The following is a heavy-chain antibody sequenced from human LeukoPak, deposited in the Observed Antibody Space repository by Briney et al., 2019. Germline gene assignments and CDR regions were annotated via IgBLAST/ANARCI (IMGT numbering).Heavy chain of an antibody. J-gene: IGHJ4*02. CDR1: GFTFSNDW. CDR2: INTDGSTT. Sequence: GGSLRLSCAASGFTFSNDWMHWVRQAPGEGLVWVSRINTDGSTTTYADSVKGRFTISRDNAKNTLYLQMNSLRVEDTAVYYCARGRGGSYHYWGQGTLVTVSS. D-gene: IGHD1-26*01. V-gene: IGHV3-74*01. CDR3: ARGRGGSYHY.